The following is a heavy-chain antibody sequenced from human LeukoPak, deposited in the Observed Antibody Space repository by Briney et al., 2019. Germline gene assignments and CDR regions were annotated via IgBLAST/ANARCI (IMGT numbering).Heavy chain of an antibody. CDR2: INPNSGGT. V-gene: IGHV1-2*02. Sequence: ASVKVSCKASGYTFTCYYMHWVRQAPGQGLEWMGWINPNSGGTNYAQKFQGRVTMTRDTSISTAYMELSRLRSDDTAVYYYARDRAGSWYTVRYYYYYMDVWGKGTTVTVSS. J-gene: IGHJ6*03. CDR3: ARDRAGSWYTVRYYYYYMDV. CDR1: GYTFTCYY. D-gene: IGHD6-13*01.